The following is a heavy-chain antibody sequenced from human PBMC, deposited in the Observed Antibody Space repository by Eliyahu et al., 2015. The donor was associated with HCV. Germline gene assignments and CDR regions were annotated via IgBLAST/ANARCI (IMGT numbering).Heavy chain of an antibody. V-gene: IGHV3-9*01. D-gene: IGHD6-13*01. Sequence: EVQLVESGGVLVQPGRSLRLSCAASGFTFDDYAMHWVRQTPGKGLEWVSSISWNSGSIGYADSVKGRFTISRDNAKNSLYLQMNSLRAEDTALYYCAKASCDSSCPVDYWGQGTLVTVSS. CDR3: AKASCDSSCPVDY. CDR2: ISWNSGSI. CDR1: GFTFDDYA. J-gene: IGHJ4*02.